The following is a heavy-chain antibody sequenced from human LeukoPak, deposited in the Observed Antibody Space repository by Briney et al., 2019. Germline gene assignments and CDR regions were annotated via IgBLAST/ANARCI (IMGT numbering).Heavy chain of an antibody. D-gene: IGHD4-17*01. Sequence: SETLSLTCTVSGGSISTYYWSWIRQPPGKGLEWIGSMYRSTNYSPSLKSRITMSVDTSKNQFSLKLSSVTPAGTAVYYCARGSGSTTVTPFDFWGQGTMVTVSS. V-gene: IGHV4-59*01. J-gene: IGHJ3*01. CDR3: ARGSGSTTVTPFDF. CDR1: GGSISTYY. CDR2: MYRST.